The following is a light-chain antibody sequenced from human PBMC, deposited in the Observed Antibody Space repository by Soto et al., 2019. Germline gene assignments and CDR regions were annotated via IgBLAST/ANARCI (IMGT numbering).Light chain of an antibody. CDR2: DVS. CDR1: SSDIGDSNY. Sequence: QSVLTQPASVSGFPGRSITISCTGTSSDIGDSNYVSWYQQHPGKAPKLVIYDVSNRPSGVSNRFSGSKSANTASLTISGLQAEDEADYYCSSFRSSGTSYVFGTGTKVTVL. CDR3: SSFRSSGTSYV. J-gene: IGLJ1*01. V-gene: IGLV2-14*03.